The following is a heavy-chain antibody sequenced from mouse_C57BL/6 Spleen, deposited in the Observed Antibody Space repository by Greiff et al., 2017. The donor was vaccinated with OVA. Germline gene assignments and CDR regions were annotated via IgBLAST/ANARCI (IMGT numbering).Heavy chain of an antibody. Sequence: EVQLQQSGPELVKPGASVKISCKASGYTFTDYYMNWVKQSHGKSLEWIGDINPNNGGTSYNQKFKGKATLTVDKSSSTAYMELRSLTSEDSAVYYCARGSNSYFDYWGQGTTLTVSS. V-gene: IGHV1-26*01. J-gene: IGHJ2*01. CDR2: INPNNGGT. D-gene: IGHD2-5*01. CDR1: GYTFTDYY. CDR3: ARGSNSYFDY.